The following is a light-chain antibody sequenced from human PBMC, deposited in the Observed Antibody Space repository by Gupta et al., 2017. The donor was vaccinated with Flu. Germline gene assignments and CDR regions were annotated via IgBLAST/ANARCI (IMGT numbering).Light chain of an antibody. Sequence: DVVMTQSPLSLPVTLGQTASISCRSSQSLVYSDGNTYLHWFQQRPGQSPRRLIYQVSHRESGVPDRFSGSGSGTDFTLKISRVEADDVGVYYCMQGSRWPWAFGQGTKVEIK. CDR1: QSLVYSDGNTY. J-gene: IGKJ1*01. V-gene: IGKV2-30*01. CDR2: QVS. CDR3: MQGSRWPWA.